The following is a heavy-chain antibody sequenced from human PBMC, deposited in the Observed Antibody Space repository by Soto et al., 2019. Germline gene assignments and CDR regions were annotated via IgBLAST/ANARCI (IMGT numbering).Heavy chain of an antibody. CDR3: AKDLPFTSGGPLAY. CDR2: IKSKPDGGTR. Sequence: EVQLVESGGGLVKPGESLRLSCAVSGLTSTNAWMTWVRQAPGKGLEWVGHIKSKPDGGTRDYGAPVKGRFIISRDDSKNTLYLDLNSLKTEDTAVYYCAKDLPFTSGGPLAYWGQGAQVIVSS. D-gene: IGHD3-16*01. J-gene: IGHJ4*02. V-gene: IGHV3-15*01. CDR1: GLTSTNAW.